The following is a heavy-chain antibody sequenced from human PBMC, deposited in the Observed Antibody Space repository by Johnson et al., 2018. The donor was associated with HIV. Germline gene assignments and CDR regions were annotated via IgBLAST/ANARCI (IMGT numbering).Heavy chain of an antibody. Sequence: QVQLVESGGGVVQPGRSLRLSCAASGFTFSSYAMQWVRQARGKGLEWVVVISYDGRNKYYADSVKGRFTIHRDNSKNTLYLQMNSLRAEDTAVYYCARVVRKGGAHHDAFDIWGQGTMVTVSS. CDR2: ISYDGRNK. CDR1: GFTFSSYA. V-gene: IGHV3-30-3*01. J-gene: IGHJ3*02. CDR3: ARVVRKGGAHHDAFDI. D-gene: IGHD1-26*01.